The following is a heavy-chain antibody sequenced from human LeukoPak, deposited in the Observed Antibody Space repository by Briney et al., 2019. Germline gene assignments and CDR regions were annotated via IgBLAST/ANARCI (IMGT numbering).Heavy chain of an antibody. D-gene: IGHD3-3*01. Sequence: ASVKVSCKASGYTFTSYGISWVRQAPGQGLEWMGWISAYNGNTNYARKLQGRVTMTTDTSTSTAYMELRSLRSDDTAVYYCARDIAGEWFAYYFDYWGQGTLVTVSS. V-gene: IGHV1-18*01. J-gene: IGHJ4*02. CDR3: ARDIAGEWFAYYFDY. CDR1: GYTFTSYG. CDR2: ISAYNGNT.